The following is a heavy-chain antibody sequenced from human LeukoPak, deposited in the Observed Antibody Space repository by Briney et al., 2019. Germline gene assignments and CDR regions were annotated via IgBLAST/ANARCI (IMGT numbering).Heavy chain of an antibody. CDR1: GFTFSSYA. V-gene: IGHV3-23*01. CDR2: ISGSGGST. J-gene: IGHJ4*02. Sequence: GGSLRLSCAASGFTFSSYAMSWVRQAPGKGLEWASAISGSGGSTYYADSVKGRFTISRDNSKNTLYLQMNSLRAEDTAVYYCAKDRAYGSGNDHWGQGTLVTVSS. CDR3: AKDRAYGSGNDH. D-gene: IGHD3-10*01.